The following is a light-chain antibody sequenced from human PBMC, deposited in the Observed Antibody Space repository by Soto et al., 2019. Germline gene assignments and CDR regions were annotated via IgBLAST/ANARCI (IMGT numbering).Light chain of an antibody. CDR3: QKYNNWPPFT. CDR2: DAS. V-gene: IGKV3-15*01. J-gene: IGKJ3*01. CDR1: QSVGSK. Sequence: EIVMTQSPATLSVSQGERASLSCRASQSVGSKLAWYQHKPCQAPRLLIYDASTRATGFPARFSGSGSGTEFTLTISSVPPEDFAVYYCQKYNNWPPFTFGPGTKVDI.